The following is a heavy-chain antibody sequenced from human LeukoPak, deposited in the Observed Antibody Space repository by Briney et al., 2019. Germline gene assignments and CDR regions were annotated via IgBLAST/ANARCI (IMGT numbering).Heavy chain of an antibody. CDR1: GFTFSSYG. CDR3: AKAQNYGSGSYLFDY. J-gene: IGHJ4*02. V-gene: IGHV3-30*18. Sequence: GGSLRLSCAASGFTFSSYGMSWVRQAPGKGLEWVAVISYDGSNKYYADSVKGRFTISRDNSKNTLYLQMNSLRAEDTAVYYCAKAQNYGSGSYLFDYWGQGTLVTVSS. D-gene: IGHD3-10*01. CDR2: ISYDGSNK.